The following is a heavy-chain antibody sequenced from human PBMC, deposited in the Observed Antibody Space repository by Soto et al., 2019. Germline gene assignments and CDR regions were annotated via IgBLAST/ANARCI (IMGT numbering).Heavy chain of an antibody. CDR2: IYYSGST. CDR1: GGSISSGGYY. J-gene: IGHJ6*02. D-gene: IGHD6-6*01. CDR3: ARDKTGSSDYYYYGMDV. Sequence: QVQLQESGPGLVKPSQTLSLTCTVSGGSISSGGYYWSWIRQHPGKGLEWIGYIYYSGSTYYNPSLKSRVTISVDTSKNQFSLKLSSVTAVDTAVYYCARDKTGSSDYYYYGMDVWGQGTTVTVSS. V-gene: IGHV4-31*03.